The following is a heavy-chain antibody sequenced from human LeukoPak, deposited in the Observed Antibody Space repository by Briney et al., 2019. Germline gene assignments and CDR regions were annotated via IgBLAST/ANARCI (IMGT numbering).Heavy chain of an antibody. V-gene: IGHV3-21*01. CDR2: ISTSSSYI. CDR1: GFTFSSYS. Sequence: GGSLRLSCAASGFTFSSYSMNLVRQAPGRGLEWVSSISTSSSYIYYAHSVKGRFTISRDNAKNSLYLQMNSLRAEDTAVYYCARVSRGKWELLGAHDYWGQGTLVTVSS. J-gene: IGHJ4*02. CDR3: ARVSRGKWELLGAHDY. D-gene: IGHD1-26*01.